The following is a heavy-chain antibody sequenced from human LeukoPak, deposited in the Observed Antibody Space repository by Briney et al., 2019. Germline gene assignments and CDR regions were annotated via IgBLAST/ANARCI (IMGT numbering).Heavy chain of an antibody. D-gene: IGHD1-26*01. Sequence: SETLSLTCAVYGGSFSGYYWSWIRQSPGKGLEWIGEINYSGSTNYNPSLKSRVTISVDTSKNQFSLKLSSVTAADTAVYYCARPRGHLTIAANDAFDIWGQGTMVTVSS. V-gene: IGHV4-34*01. CDR1: GGSFSGYY. J-gene: IGHJ3*02. CDR3: ARPRGHLTIAANDAFDI. CDR2: INYSGST.